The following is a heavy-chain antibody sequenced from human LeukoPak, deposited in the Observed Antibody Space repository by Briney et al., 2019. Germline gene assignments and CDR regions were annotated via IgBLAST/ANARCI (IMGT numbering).Heavy chain of an antibody. CDR2: ISSSSSTI. CDR1: GFTFSSYS. J-gene: IGHJ6*03. Sequence: GGSLRLSCAASGFTFSSYSMNWVRQAPGKGLEWVSYISSSSSTIYYADSVKGRLTISRDNAKNSLYLQMNSLRAEDTAVYYCARVTESSSSSWTHYYYYMDVWGKGTTVTVSS. V-gene: IGHV3-48*01. CDR3: ARVTESSSSSWTHYYYYMDV. D-gene: IGHD6-13*01.